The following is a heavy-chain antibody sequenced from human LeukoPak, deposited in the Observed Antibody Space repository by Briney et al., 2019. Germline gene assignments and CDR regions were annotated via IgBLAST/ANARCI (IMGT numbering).Heavy chain of an antibody. CDR3: TKDSVAMVTTSDY. J-gene: IGHJ4*02. V-gene: IGHV3-9*01. Sequence: GGSLRLSCAASGFTFDDYAMHWVRQAPGKGLAWVSGISWNSGIIGYADSVKGRFTTSRDNAKNSLYLQMNSLRPEDTALYYCTKDSVAMVTTSDYWGQGTLVTVSS. D-gene: IGHD5-18*01. CDR1: GFTFDDYA. CDR2: ISWNSGII.